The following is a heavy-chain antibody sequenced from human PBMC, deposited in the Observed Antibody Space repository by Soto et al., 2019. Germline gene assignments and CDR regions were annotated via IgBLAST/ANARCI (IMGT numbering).Heavy chain of an antibody. CDR3: ARGIVRGGFDI. V-gene: IGHV4-30-4*01. CDR1: GGSMSENDYY. CDR2: IYDTWTT. D-gene: IGHD3-10*02. J-gene: IGHJ3*02. Sequence: QVQLQEAGPGLVRPSQTLSLTCTVAGGSMSENDYYWSWLRQSPGQGLQWIGYIYDTWTTSYSPSLKSRVTMSADTYRNKCSLKLTSVTAADTALYFCARGIVRGGFDIWGQGTLVTVSS.